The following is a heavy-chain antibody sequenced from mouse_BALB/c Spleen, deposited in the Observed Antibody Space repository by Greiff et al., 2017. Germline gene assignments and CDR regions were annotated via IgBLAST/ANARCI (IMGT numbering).Heavy chain of an antibody. CDR1: GFDFSRYW. D-gene: IGHD1-2*01. CDR2: INPDSSTI. Sequence: EVKLVESGGGLVQPGGSLKLSCAASGFDFSRYWMSWVRQAPGKGLEWIGEINPDSSTINYTPSLKDKFIISRDNAKNTLYLQMSKVRSEDTALYYCARGGYYGVYYAMDYWGQGTSVTVSS. V-gene: IGHV4-1*02. CDR3: ARGGYYGVYYAMDY. J-gene: IGHJ4*01.